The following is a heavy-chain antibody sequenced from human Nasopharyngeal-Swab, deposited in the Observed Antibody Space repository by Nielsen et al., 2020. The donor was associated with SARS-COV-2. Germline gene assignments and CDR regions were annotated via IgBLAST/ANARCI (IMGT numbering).Heavy chain of an antibody. J-gene: IGHJ4*02. CDR1: GFTFSDSY. V-gene: IGHV3-11*06. Sequence: GESLKISCAASGFTFSDSYMNWVRQAPGKGLESVSYISGNSDVTNYADSVRGRFTISRDNAKNSLYLQMDSLRAEDTAVYYCSRDPRPLDFWGQGTLVTVSS. CDR3: SRDPRPLDF. CDR2: ISGNSDVT.